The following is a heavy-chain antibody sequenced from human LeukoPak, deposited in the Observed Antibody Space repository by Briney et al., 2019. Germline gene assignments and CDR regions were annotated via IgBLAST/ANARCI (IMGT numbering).Heavy chain of an antibody. J-gene: IGHJ4*02. D-gene: IGHD6-19*01. CDR3: AGYESWGSGWSFDS. CDR2: ISGSGGST. CDR1: GFTFSSCA. V-gene: IGHV3-23*01. Sequence: PGGSLRLSCAASGFTFSSCAMSWVRQAPGEGLEGVSAISGSGGSTYYTDSVKGRFTISRDNSKNTLYLQMNSLRAEDTAVYYCAGYESWGSGWSFDSWGQGTLVTVSS.